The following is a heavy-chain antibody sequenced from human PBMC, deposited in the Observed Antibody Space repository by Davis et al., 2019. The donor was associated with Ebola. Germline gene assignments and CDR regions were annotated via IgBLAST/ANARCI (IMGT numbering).Heavy chain of an antibody. V-gene: IGHV3-21*01. D-gene: IGHD3-22*01. CDR3: ARGGYYDSNGYSHAAFDI. CDR1: GFPFRRYC. CDR2: LSASAEGT. Sequence: ESLKLPCASSGFPFRRYCMIWVRHAPGKRVLWVSTLSASAEGTSYVDSLKGRSTISTDNAKNSLFLQLNTLTAEDTAVYHCARGGYYDSNGYSHAAFDIWGQGTMVTVSS. J-gene: IGHJ3*02.